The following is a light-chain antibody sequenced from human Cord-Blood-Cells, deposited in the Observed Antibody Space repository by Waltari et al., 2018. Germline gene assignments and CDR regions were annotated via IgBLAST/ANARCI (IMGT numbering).Light chain of an antibody. V-gene: IGLV2-14*01. Sequence: QSALTQPASVSGSPGQSITISCIGTSSDVGGYNYVSWYQQHPGKAPKLMIYDVSKRPAGVSNRFSGSKSGNTASLTISGLQAEDEADYYCSSYTSSSTLVFGGGTKLTVL. J-gene: IGLJ2*01. CDR3: SSYTSSSTLV. CDR2: DVS. CDR1: SSDVGGYNY.